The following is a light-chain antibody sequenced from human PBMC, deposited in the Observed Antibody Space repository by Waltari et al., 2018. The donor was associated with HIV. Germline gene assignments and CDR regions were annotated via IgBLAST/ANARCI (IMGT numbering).Light chain of an antibody. CDR3: QVWDSSSEHPVV. CDR1: NIGSKS. J-gene: IGLJ2*01. Sequence: SFVLTQPPSVSVAPGKTARITCGGNNIGSKSVHWYQQKPGQAPVQVIFYDSDRPSGIPERFSGSNSGNTATLTISRVEAGDEADYYCQVWDSSSEHPVVFGGGTKLTVL. CDR2: YDS. V-gene: IGLV3-21*04.